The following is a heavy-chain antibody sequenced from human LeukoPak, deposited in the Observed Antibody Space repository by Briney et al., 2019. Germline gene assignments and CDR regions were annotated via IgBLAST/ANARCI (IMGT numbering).Heavy chain of an antibody. CDR2: INSDGSST. CDR1: GFTFSSYW. D-gene: IGHD1-26*01. V-gene: IGHV3-74*01. J-gene: IGHJ4*02. Sequence: GGSLRLSCAASGFTFSSYWMHWVRQAPGKGLVWVSRINSDGSSTSYADSVKGRSTISRDNAKNTLYLQMNSLRAEDTAVYYCARERWELLDYYFDYWGQGTLVTVSS. CDR3: ARERWELLDYYFDY.